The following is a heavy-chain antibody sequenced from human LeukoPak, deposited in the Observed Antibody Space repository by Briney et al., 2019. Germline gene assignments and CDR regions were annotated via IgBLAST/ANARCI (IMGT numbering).Heavy chain of an antibody. J-gene: IGHJ4*02. V-gene: IGHV3-30-3*01. CDR3: ARDLLGRGFVNRFLEWLGSVQGLDY. D-gene: IGHD3-3*01. Sequence: AGRSLRLSCAASGFTFDDYAMHWVRQAPGKGLEWVAVISYDGSNKYYADSVKGRFTISRDNSKNTLYLQMNSLRAEGTAVYYCARDLLGRGFVNRFLEWLGSVQGLDYWGQGTLVTVSS. CDR2: ISYDGSNK. CDR1: GFTFDDYA.